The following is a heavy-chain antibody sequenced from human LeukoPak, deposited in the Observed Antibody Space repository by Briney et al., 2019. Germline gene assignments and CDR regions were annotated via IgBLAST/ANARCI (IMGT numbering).Heavy chain of an antibody. D-gene: IGHD3-10*01. Sequence: PSETLSLTCIVSGGSISSSSYYWGWIRQPPGKRLEWIGSIYHSGSAYYSPSLKSRLTISVDTSKNQFSLKLTSVTAADTAVYYCARHGEGVGIDPWGQGTLVTVSS. J-gene: IGHJ5*02. CDR1: GGSISSSSYY. CDR2: IYHSGSA. V-gene: IGHV4-39*01. CDR3: ARHGEGVGIDP.